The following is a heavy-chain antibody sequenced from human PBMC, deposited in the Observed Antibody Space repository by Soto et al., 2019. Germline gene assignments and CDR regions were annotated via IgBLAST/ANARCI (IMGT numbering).Heavy chain of an antibody. CDR2: IYHSGST. CDR1: SGSISSSNW. V-gene: IGHV4-4*02. Sequence: SETLSLTCAVSSGSISSSNWWGWVRQPPGKGLEWNGEIYHSGSTNYNPSLKSRVTISVDKSKNQFSLKLSSVTAADTAVYYCSREGLYCSGGSCYFVDYWGQGTLVTVSS. J-gene: IGHJ4*02. D-gene: IGHD2-15*01. CDR3: SREGLYCSGGSCYFVDY.